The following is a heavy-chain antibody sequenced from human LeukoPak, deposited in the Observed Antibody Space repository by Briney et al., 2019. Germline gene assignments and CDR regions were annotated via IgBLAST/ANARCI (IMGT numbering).Heavy chain of an antibody. J-gene: IGHJ5*02. CDR2: MNPNSGNT. V-gene: IGHV1-8*02. CDR1: GYTFTSYG. Sequence: ASVKVSCKASGYTFTSYGISWVRQATGQGLEWMGWMNPNSGNTGYAQKFQGRVTMTRNTSISTAYMELSSLRSEDTAVYYCARPSRHDYGDYDGFDPWGQGTLVTVSS. CDR3: ARPSRHDYGDYDGFDP. D-gene: IGHD4-17*01.